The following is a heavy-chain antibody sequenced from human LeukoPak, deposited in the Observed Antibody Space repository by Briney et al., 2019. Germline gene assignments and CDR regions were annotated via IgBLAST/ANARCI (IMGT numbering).Heavy chain of an antibody. CDR3: AREPPESFRFDY. Sequence: ASVKVSCKASGYTFTSYYIHWVRQAPGQGLEWMGIIRPSGGRANYPQNFQGRVTMTMDMSASTVHMELSSLTSEDTAMYYCAREPPESFRFDYWGQGAPVTVSS. V-gene: IGHV1-46*01. J-gene: IGHJ4*02. CDR1: GYTFTSYY. CDR2: IRPSGGRA. D-gene: IGHD3-16*02.